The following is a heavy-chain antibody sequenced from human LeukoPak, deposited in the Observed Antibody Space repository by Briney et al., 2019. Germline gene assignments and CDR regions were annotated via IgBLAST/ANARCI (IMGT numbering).Heavy chain of an antibody. Sequence: GGSLRLSCEASGFTFSTFAMIWVRQPPGKGLEWVSSIFPSGGEIHYADSVRGRFTISRDNSKSTLSLQMNSLRAEDTAVYYCARTPHPRLFTALVYYFDYWGQGTLVTVSS. D-gene: IGHD5-18*01. CDR2: IFPSGGEI. J-gene: IGHJ4*02. V-gene: IGHV3-23*01. CDR1: GFTFSTFA. CDR3: ARTPHPRLFTALVYYFDY.